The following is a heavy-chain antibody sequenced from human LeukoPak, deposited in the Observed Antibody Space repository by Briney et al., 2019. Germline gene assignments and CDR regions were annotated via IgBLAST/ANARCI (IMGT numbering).Heavy chain of an antibody. J-gene: IGHJ4*02. Sequence: GGSLRLSCAASGFTFSSYSMNWVRQAPGKGLEWVSSISSSSSYIYYADSVKGRFTISRDNAKNALYLQMNSLRAEDTAVYYCARDHGYSYGYSFDYWGQGTLVTVSS. CDR2: ISSSSSYI. CDR3: ARDHGYSYGYSFDY. V-gene: IGHV3-21*01. D-gene: IGHD5-18*01. CDR1: GFTFSSYS.